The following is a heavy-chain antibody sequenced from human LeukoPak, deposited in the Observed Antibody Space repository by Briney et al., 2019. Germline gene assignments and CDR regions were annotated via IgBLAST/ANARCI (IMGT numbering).Heavy chain of an antibody. Sequence: GGSLRLSCAASTFTFSSYNMNWVRQAPGKGLEWVSSISSSGTYIYYRDSVKGRFTISRDNAENSLYLEMNGLRVEDTAIYYCVRDRGSYRPIDYWGQGTLVTVSS. CDR1: TFTFSSYN. CDR2: ISSSGTYI. D-gene: IGHD1-26*01. CDR3: VRDRGSYRPIDY. V-gene: IGHV3-21*01. J-gene: IGHJ4*02.